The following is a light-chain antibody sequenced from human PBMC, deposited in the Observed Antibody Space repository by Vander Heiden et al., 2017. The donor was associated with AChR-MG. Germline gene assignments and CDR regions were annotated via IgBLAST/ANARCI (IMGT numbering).Light chain of an antibody. J-gene: IGKJ2*01. V-gene: IGKV1-5*01. CDR2: DAS. Sequence: DIQMTQSPSTLSASVGERVTITCRASQSISSWLAWYQQKPGKAPKLLIYDASSLESGVPSRFSGSGSGTDFTLTISSLQPDDFATYYCQQYNSYPLTFGQGTKLEIK. CDR1: QSISSW. CDR3: QQYNSYPLT.